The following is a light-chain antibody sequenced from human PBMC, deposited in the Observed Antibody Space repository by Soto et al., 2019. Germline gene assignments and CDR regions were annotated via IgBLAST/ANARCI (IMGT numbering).Light chain of an antibody. Sequence: QSVLTQPPSVSAAPGQRVTISCSGSNSNIDNNYVSWFQQLPGTAPKLLIYDNNKRPSGIPDRFSGSKSGTSATLGITGLQTGDEAHYYCGTWDSSLSAVLFSGGTKVTVL. V-gene: IGLV1-51*01. CDR3: GTWDSSLSAVL. CDR1: NSNIDNNY. CDR2: DNN. J-gene: IGLJ2*01.